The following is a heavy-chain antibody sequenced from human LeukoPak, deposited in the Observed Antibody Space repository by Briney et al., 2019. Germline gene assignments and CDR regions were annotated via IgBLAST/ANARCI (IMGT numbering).Heavy chain of an antibody. V-gene: IGHV3-11*05. J-gene: IGHJ4*02. CDR3: ARASGSGSYYAN. CDR1: GFTFSDYY. Sequence: PGGSLRLSCAASGFTFSDYYMNWIRQAPGKGLEWVSYISSSTIYTNYADSVKGRFTISRDNAKNSLYLQMNSLRAEGTAVYYCARASGSGSYYANWGQGTLVTVSS. CDR2: ISSSTIYT. D-gene: IGHD3-10*01.